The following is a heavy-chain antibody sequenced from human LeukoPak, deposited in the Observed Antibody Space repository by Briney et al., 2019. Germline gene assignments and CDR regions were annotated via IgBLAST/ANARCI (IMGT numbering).Heavy chain of an antibody. CDR3: ARSLDYYYYYMDV. CDR2: IYHTGST. Sequence: PSETLSLTCTISGGSVSDYYWSWIRQSPGKGLEWIGYIYHTGSTSYSPSLKSRVTISADTSQNQFSLKLSSVTAADTAVYYCARSLDYYYYYMDVWGKGTTVTVSS. V-gene: IGHV4-59*02. CDR1: GGSVSDYY. J-gene: IGHJ6*03.